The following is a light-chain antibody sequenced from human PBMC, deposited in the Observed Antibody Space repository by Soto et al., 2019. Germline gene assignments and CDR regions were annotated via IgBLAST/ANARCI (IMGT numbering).Light chain of an antibody. J-gene: IGKJ2*01. CDR2: GAS. CDR1: QSVSSSY. Sequence: EIVLTQSPGTLSLSPGERATLSCRASQSVSSSYVAWYQQKGGQAPRLLIYGASIRATGIPDRFSGSGSGTDFTLTISRLEPEDFAVYYCQQYGSSLYTFGQGTKVDIK. V-gene: IGKV3-20*01. CDR3: QQYGSSLYT.